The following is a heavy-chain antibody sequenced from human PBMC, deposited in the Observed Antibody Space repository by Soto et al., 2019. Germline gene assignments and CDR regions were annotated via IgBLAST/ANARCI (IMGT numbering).Heavy chain of an antibody. J-gene: IGHJ6*02. CDR3: ARDRVVLGTYYGMDV. CDR2: MNPSGGST. CDR1: GDTFISYY. Sequence: QVQLVQSGVEVKNPGASVKVSCKASGDTFISYYVHWVRQAPGQGLEWMGIMNPSGGSTRYAQKFQGRVTITRDTSTSTVYMDLTGLKSEDTAVYYCARDRVVLGTYYGMDVWGRGTTVTVS. D-gene: IGHD3-10*01. V-gene: IGHV1-46*01.